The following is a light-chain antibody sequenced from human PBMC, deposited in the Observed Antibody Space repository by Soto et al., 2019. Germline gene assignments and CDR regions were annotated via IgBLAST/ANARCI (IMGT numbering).Light chain of an antibody. Sequence: DIQMTQSPSSLSASVRDRVTITCRASQSISSYLNWYQQKPGKAPKLLIYAASTLQSGVPSRFSGSGSGTDFTLTISCLQSEDFATYYCQQYYSYPRTFGQGTKVEIK. V-gene: IGKV1-39*01. CDR3: QQYYSYPRT. CDR2: AAS. CDR1: QSISSY. J-gene: IGKJ1*01.